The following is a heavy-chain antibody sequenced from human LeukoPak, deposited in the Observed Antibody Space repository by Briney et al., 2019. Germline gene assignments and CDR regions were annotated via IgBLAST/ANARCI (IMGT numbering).Heavy chain of an antibody. Sequence: PSETLSLTCTVSGGSISSSSYYWGWIRQPPGKGLEWIGSIYYSGSTYYNPSFKSRVTISVDTSKNQFSLKLSSVTAADTAVYYCARAGYYGSGSYGWTDFDYWGQGTLVTVSS. CDR1: GGSISSSSYY. V-gene: IGHV4-39*07. CDR3: ARAGYYGSGSYGWTDFDY. J-gene: IGHJ4*02. D-gene: IGHD3-10*01. CDR2: IYYSGST.